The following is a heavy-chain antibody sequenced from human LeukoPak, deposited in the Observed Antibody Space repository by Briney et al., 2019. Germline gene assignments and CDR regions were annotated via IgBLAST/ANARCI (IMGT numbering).Heavy chain of an antibody. CDR1: GFTFSSYG. Sequence: GGSLRLSCAASGFTFSSYGMSWVRQAPGKGLEWVSTISGSGGSTYYADSVKGRFTISRDNSKNTLYLQMNSLRAEDTAVYHCAKGGITEWYYYMDVWGKGTTVTVSS. J-gene: IGHJ6*03. CDR3: AKGGITEWYYYMDV. CDR2: ISGSGGST. D-gene: IGHD1-14*01. V-gene: IGHV3-23*01.